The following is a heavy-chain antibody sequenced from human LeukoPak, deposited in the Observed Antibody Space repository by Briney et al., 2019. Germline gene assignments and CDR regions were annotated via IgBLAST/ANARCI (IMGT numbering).Heavy chain of an antibody. D-gene: IGHD3-22*01. CDR3: ARVRAYDTRDFDY. J-gene: IGHJ4*02. V-gene: IGHV1-46*01. CDR1: GYTFTSYY. Sequence: ASVKASCKASGYTFTSYYMHWVRQAPGQGLEWMGIINPGGGSTSYAQKFQSRVTMTSDTSTGTLYMELSSLRSEDTAVYYCARVRAYDTRDFDYWGQGTLVTVSS. CDR2: INPGGGST.